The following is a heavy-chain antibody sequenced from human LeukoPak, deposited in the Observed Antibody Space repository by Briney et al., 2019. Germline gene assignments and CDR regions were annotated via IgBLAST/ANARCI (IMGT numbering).Heavy chain of an antibody. D-gene: IGHD3-10*01. CDR3: AKDGSDTYYYGSGSYRGSFDY. Sequence: PGGSLRLSCAASGFTFSSYGMHWVRQAPGKGLEWVAVISYDGSNKYYADSVKGRFTISRDNSKNTLYLQMNSLRAEDTAVYYCAKDGSDTYYYGSGSYRGSFDYWGQGTLVTVSS. CDR1: GFTFSSYG. CDR2: ISYDGSNK. V-gene: IGHV3-30*18. J-gene: IGHJ4*02.